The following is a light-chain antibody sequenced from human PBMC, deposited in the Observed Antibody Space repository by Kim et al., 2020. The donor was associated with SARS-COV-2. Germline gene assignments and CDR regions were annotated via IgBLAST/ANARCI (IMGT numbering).Light chain of an antibody. CDR1: QGISNS. CDR3: QQYYSHPLT. CDR2: ATS. J-gene: IGKJ4*01. V-gene: IGKV1-NL1*01. Sequence: ACVGDRLPLTCRASQGISNSLAWYQQRLGKAPKLLLSATSKLERGVPSRFSGSGSGTTYTLTISNLQPEDLATYYCQQYYSHPLTFGGGTKVDIK.